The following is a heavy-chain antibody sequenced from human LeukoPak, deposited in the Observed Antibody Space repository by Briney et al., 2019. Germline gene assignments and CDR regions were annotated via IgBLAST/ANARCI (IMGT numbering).Heavy chain of an antibody. V-gene: IGHV3-11*01. CDR2: ISSSGSTI. CDR1: GFTFSDYY. D-gene: IGHD1-26*01. CDR3: ARDSYLAARDDAFDI. Sequence: GGSLRLSCAASGFTFSDYYMSWIRQAPGKGLEWVSYISSSGSTIYYADSVKGRFTISRDNAKNSLYLQMNSLRAEDTAVYYCARDSYLAARDDAFDIWGQGTMVTVSS. J-gene: IGHJ3*02.